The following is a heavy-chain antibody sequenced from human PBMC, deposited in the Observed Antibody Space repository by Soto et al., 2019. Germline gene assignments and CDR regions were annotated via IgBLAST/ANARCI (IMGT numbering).Heavy chain of an antibody. CDR2: IYHSGST. Sequence: QVQLQESGPGLVKPSGTLSITCAVSSGSISSSNWWSWVRQPPGQGLEWIGEIYHSGSTNYNPSLTSRVTISVDKSKNQFSLKLSSVTAADTAVYYCARAFGVAFHPWFDPWGQGTLVPVSS. CDR3: ARAFGVAFHPWFDP. D-gene: IGHD3-3*01. J-gene: IGHJ5*02. V-gene: IGHV4-4*02. CDR1: SGSISSSNW.